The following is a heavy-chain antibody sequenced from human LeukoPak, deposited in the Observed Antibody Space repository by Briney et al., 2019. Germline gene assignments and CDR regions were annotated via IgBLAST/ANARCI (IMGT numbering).Heavy chain of an antibody. D-gene: IGHD6-13*01. CDR1: GFTFSGSA. CDR2: IRSKANSYAT. V-gene: IGHV3-73*01. Sequence: PGGSLRLSCAASGFTFSGSAMHWVRQASGKGLEWVGRIRSKANSYATAYAASVKGRFTISRDDSKNTAYLQTNSLKTEDTAVYYCTSSTGSSSWSPHFDYWGQGTLVTVSS. J-gene: IGHJ4*02. CDR3: TSSTGSSSWSPHFDY.